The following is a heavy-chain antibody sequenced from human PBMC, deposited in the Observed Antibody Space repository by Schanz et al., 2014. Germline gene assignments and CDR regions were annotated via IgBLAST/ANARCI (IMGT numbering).Heavy chain of an antibody. CDR2: IHYSGST. V-gene: IGHV4-31*02. D-gene: IGHD6-13*01. CDR3: ATGRQQLGSFDY. Sequence: QVQLQESGPGLVKPSETLSLTCIVSGGSTRSSNYYWSWIRRHPGKGLEWIGHIHYSGSTYYNPSLKSQVTISVDRSKNQFSRNLSSVTAADTAVYDCATGRQQLGSFDYWGPGTLVSVSS. J-gene: IGHJ4*02. CDR1: GGSTRSSNYY.